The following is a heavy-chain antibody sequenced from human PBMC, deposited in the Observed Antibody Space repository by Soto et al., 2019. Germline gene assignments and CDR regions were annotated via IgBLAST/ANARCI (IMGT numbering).Heavy chain of an antibody. J-gene: IGHJ6*02. CDR2: MWYDESNK. CDR1: GFAFRSYG. Sequence: PGGSLRLSCAASGFAFRSYGMHWVRQAPGKGLEWVAIMWYDESNKFYADSVKGRFTISRDNSKNTLYLQMNTLRAEDTALYYCARDRGVAVANYYCYGMDVWGQGTPVTVSS. D-gene: IGHD6-19*01. V-gene: IGHV3-33*01. CDR3: ARDRGVAVANYYCYGMDV.